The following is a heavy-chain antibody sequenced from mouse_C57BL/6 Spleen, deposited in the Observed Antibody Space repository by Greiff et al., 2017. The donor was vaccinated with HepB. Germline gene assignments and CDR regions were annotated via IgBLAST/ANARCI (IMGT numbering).Heavy chain of an antibody. CDR2: INPSTGGT. J-gene: IGHJ2*01. D-gene: IGHD2-2*01. Sequence: EVHLVESGPELVKPGASVKISCKASGYSFTGYYMNWVKQSPEKSLEWIGEINPSTGGTTYNQKFKAKATLTVDKSSSTAYMQLKSLTSEDSAVYYCAGGLRRVYYFDYWGQGTTLTVSS. CDR3: AGGLRRVYYFDY. CDR1: GYSFTGYY. V-gene: IGHV1-42*01.